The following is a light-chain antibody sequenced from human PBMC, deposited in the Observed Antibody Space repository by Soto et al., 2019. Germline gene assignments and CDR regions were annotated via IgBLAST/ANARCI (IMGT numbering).Light chain of an antibody. CDR3: SSYTSSTRLV. J-gene: IGLJ2*01. V-gene: IGLV2-14*01. CDR2: EVS. Sequence: QSALTQPASVSGSPGQSIIISCTGTSSDVGGYEFVSWYQQHPGKAPKLMIYEVSNRPSGVSNRFSGSKSGNTASLTISGLQAEDEADYYCSSYTSSTRLVFGGGTKLTVL. CDR1: SSDVGGYEF.